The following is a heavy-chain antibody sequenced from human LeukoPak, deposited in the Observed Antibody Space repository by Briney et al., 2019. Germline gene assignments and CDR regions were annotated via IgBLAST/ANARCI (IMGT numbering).Heavy chain of an antibody. CDR1: GFTFSSYA. CDR2: IISNGGST. D-gene: IGHD2-2*01. Sequence: GGSLRLSCAASGFTFSSYAMHWVRQAPGKGLEYVSAIISNGGSTYYASSVRGRFTISRDNSKNTLYLQMGSLRAEDMAVYYCARGCSSTSCSEAPYFFDYWGQGTLVTVSS. J-gene: IGHJ4*02. CDR3: ARGCSSTSCSEAPYFFDY. V-gene: IGHV3-64*01.